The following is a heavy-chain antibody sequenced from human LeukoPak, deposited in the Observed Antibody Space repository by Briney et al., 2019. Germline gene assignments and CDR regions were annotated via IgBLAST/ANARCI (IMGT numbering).Heavy chain of an antibody. J-gene: IGHJ4*02. Sequence: PGGSLRLSCAASGFTFSSYGMHWVRQAPGKGLEWVAVIWYDGSNKYYADSVKGRFTISRDSSKNTLYLQMNSLRAEDTAVYYCARDTYDDYVPLDYWGQGTLVTVSS. D-gene: IGHD4-17*01. CDR1: GFTFSSYG. V-gene: IGHV3-33*01. CDR2: IWYDGSNK. CDR3: ARDTYDDYVPLDY.